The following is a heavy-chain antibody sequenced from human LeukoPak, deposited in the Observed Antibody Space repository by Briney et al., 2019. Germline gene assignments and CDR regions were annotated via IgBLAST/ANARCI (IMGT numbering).Heavy chain of an antibody. J-gene: IGHJ4*02. Sequence: GASVKVSCKASGYTFSTYDINWVRQAPGQGLEWMGWMNPNGVSRGYAQKLQGRVTMTTDTSTSTAYMELRSLRSDDTAVYYCARVPLIVVVPAALSGDYWGQGTLVTVSS. CDR2: MNPNGVSR. V-gene: IGHV1-8*01. CDR1: GYTFSTYD. D-gene: IGHD2-2*01. CDR3: ARVPLIVVVPAALSGDY.